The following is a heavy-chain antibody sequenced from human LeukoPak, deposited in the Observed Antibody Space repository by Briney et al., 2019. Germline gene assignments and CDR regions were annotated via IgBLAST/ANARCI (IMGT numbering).Heavy chain of an antibody. Sequence: GGSLRLSCTASGFTLGDYAMSWVRQAPGKGLEWVGFIRSKAYGGTTEYAASVKGRFTISRDDSKSIGYLQMNSLKTEDTAVYYCTRDLYYDFWSGYYGMDVWGQGTTVTVSS. CDR1: GFTLGDYA. V-gene: IGHV3-49*04. D-gene: IGHD3-3*01. J-gene: IGHJ6*02. CDR3: TRDLYYDFWSGYYGMDV. CDR2: IRSKAYGGTT.